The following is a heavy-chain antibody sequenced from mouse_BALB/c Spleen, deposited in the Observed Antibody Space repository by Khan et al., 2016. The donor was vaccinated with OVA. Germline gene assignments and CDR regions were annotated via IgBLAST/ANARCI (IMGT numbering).Heavy chain of an antibody. CDR1: GFNIKDTY. D-gene: IGHD1-1*01. CDR2: IDPENGYA. J-gene: IGHJ3*01. V-gene: IGHV14-3*02. CDR3: ARITYYGGSY. Sequence: EVQLQQSGAELVKPGASVTLSCTASGFNIKDTYLHWVNQRPEQGLEWVGRIDPENGYAKYDPKFQGKATITADTSSSTVYLQLSSLTSEDTAVYYCARITYYGGSYWGQGTLVTVS.